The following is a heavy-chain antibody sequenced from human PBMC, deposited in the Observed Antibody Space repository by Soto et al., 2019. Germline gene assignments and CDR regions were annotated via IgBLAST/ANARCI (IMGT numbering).Heavy chain of an antibody. Sequence: QVQLQESGPGLVKPSQTLSLTCTVSGGSISSGGYYWTWIRQYPGKGLEWIGYIYYSGSTFYNPSIKSRVSISVDTYKIKFSVNLSSVTAADTAVYYCARGLSVTLFDYWGQGTLVTVSS. CDR2: IYYSGST. V-gene: IGHV4-31*03. CDR1: GGSISSGGYY. CDR3: ARGLSVTLFDY. J-gene: IGHJ4*02. D-gene: IGHD2-21*02.